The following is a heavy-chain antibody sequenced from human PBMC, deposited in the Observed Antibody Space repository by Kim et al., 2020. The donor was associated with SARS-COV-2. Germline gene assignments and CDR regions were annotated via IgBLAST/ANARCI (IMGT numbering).Heavy chain of an antibody. CDR3: ARAALLRYFDWLLVGAFDI. CDR2: IYYSGST. Sequence: SETLSLTCTVSGGSISSSSYYWGWIRQPPGKGLEWIGSIYYSGSTYYNPSLKSRVTISVDTSKNQFSLKLSSVTAADTAVYYCARAALLRYFDWLLVGAFDIWGQGTMVTVSS. CDR1: GGSISSSSYY. J-gene: IGHJ3*02. D-gene: IGHD3-9*01. V-gene: IGHV4-39*01.